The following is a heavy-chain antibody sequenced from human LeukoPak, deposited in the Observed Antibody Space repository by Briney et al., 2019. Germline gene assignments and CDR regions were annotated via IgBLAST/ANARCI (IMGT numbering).Heavy chain of an antibody. CDR1: GFTVSSNY. CDR2: TYSGGST. V-gene: IGHV3-53*05. J-gene: IGHJ3*02. CDR3: ATIRSTAPYAFDI. Sequence: GGSLRLSCAASGFTVSSNYMSWVRQAPGKGLEWVSVTYSGGSTYYADSVKGRFTISRDNSKNTLYLQMKSLRAEDTAVYYCATIRSTAPYAFDIWGQGTMVTVSS.